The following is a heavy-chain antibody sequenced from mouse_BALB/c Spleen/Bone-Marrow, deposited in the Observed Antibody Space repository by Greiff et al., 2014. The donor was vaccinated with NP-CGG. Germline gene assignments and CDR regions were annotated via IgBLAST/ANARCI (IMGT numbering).Heavy chain of an antibody. CDR2: IDPANGNT. Sequence: EVQLQQSGAELVKPGASVKLSCTASGFNIKDTYMHWVKQRPEQGLEWIGRIDPANGNTKYDPKFQGKATITADTSSNTAYLHHGSLAYEDAAVYYCAKYWFAYWGQGTLVTVSA. V-gene: IGHV14-3*02. CDR3: AKYWFAY. D-gene: IGHD2-10*02. J-gene: IGHJ3*01. CDR1: GFNIKDTY.